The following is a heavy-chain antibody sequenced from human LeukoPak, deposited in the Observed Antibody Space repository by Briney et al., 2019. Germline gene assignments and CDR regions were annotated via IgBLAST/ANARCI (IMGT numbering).Heavy chain of an antibody. Sequence: TGGSLRLSCAASGFTFSSYEMNWVRQAPGKGLEWVSYISSSGSTIYYADSVKGRFTISRDNAKNSLYLQMNSLRAEDTAVYYCAGASYYYDSSGYLSDAFDIWGQGTMVTVSS. CDR1: GFTFSSYE. CDR3: AGASYYYDSSGYLSDAFDI. J-gene: IGHJ3*02. D-gene: IGHD3-22*01. V-gene: IGHV3-48*03. CDR2: ISSSGSTI.